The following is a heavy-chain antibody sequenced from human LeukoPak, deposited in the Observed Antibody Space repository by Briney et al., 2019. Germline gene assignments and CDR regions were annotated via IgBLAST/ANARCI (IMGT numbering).Heavy chain of an antibody. V-gene: IGHV3-30*18. Sequence: GGSLRLSCAASGFTFSSYGLHWVRQAPGKGLEWVAVISYDGSNKYYADSVKGRFTISRDNSKNTLYLQMNSLRVEDTAVYYCAKGIRYCSSTSCYYVHYYYGMDVWGQGTTVTVS. CDR3: AKGIRYCSSTSCYYVHYYYGMDV. CDR2: ISYDGSNK. J-gene: IGHJ6*02. CDR1: GFTFSSYG. D-gene: IGHD2-2*01.